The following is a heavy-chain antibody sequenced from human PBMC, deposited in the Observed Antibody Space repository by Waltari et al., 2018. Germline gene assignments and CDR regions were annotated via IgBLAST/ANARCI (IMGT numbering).Heavy chain of an antibody. CDR1: GFTVSNHY. CDR2: IYRGGNA. V-gene: IGHV3-53*01. J-gene: IGHJ4*02. Sequence: EVQLVESGGGLIQPGGSLRLSCAASGFTVSNHYMSWVRQAPGKGLEWVSVIYRGGNAYDADSVKGRSTISRENSKNPVYLQMNSLRAEDTALYYCARFSHKDYWGQGILVTVSS. CDR3: ARFSHKDY.